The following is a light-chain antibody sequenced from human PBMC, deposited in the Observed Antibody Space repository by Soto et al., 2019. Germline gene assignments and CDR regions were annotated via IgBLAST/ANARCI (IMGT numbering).Light chain of an antibody. CDR1: QDISNY. J-gene: IGKJ4*01. CDR3: QQYDNLLLT. Sequence: DIQMTQSPSSLSASVGDRVTITCQASQDISNYLNWYQQKPGKVPKLLIYDASNLETGVPSRFSGSGSGTDFTFTISSLQPEDMATYDCQQYDNLLLTFGGGTKVEIK. CDR2: DAS. V-gene: IGKV1-33*01.